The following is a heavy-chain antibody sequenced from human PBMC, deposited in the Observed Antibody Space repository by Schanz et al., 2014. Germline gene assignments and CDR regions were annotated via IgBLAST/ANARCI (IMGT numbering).Heavy chain of an antibody. Sequence: EVQLVESGGGLVQPGGSLRLSCAVSGFTFSSYSMNWVRQAPGKGLEWVSSISGDHRNTFYADSVKGRFTISRDNSKNTLYLQMNSLRAEDTAIYYCAKDAPYPFDLWGRGTLITVSS. CDR1: GFTFSSYS. CDR2: ISGDHRNT. CDR3: AKDAPYPFDL. J-gene: IGHJ2*01. V-gene: IGHV3-23*04.